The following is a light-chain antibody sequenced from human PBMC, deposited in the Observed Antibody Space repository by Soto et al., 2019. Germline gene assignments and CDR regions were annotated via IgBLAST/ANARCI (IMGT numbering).Light chain of an antibody. J-gene: IGKJ1*01. Sequence: EIVLTQSPGTLSLSPGERATLSCRASQSVSSNFLAWYQQKPGQAPRLLIYGASSRATGIPDGFRGSGSGTGFSLATSSLEPEDFAVYYCQPCDCSTSTFGQGTKVEIK. V-gene: IGKV3-20*01. CDR1: QSVSSNF. CDR2: GAS. CDR3: QPCDCSTST.